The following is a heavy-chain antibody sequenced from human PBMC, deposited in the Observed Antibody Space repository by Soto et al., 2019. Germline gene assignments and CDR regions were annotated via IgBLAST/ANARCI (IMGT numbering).Heavy chain of an antibody. D-gene: IGHD3-10*01. CDR1: GYTFTSYG. J-gene: IGHJ4*02. Sequence: ASVKVSCKASGYTFTSYGISWVRQAPGQGLEWMGWISAYNGNTNYAQKLQGRVTMTTDTSTSTAYMELRSLRSDDTAVYYCARESALLWFGEFFGYWGQGTLVTVSS. CDR2: ISAYNGNT. V-gene: IGHV1-18*01. CDR3: ARESALLWFGEFFGY.